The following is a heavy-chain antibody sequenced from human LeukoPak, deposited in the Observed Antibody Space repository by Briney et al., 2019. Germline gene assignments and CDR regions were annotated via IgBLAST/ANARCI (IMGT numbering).Heavy chain of an antibody. CDR2: IYTSGST. J-gene: IGHJ5*02. CDR1: GNSFGDYY. V-gene: IGHV4-4*07. CDR3: SRDTGTTGEVKFDP. D-gene: IGHD4-17*01. Sequence: SETLSLTCTVSGNSFGDYYWSWIRQPAGKGLEWIGRIYTSGSTTYNPSLKSRVTMSVDTSKSQFSLNLLSVTAADTAVYYCSRDTGTTGEVKFDPWGQGTLVTVSS.